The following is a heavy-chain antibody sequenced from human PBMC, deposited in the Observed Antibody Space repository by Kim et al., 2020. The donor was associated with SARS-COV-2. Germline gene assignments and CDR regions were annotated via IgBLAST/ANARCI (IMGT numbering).Heavy chain of an antibody. J-gene: IGHJ4*02. CDR2: IRTKAYGGTT. CDR3: TKDYDGKTAFDY. D-gene: IGHD4-17*01. CDR1: GFTFGDYA. V-gene: IGHV3-49*04. Sequence: GGSLRLSCTASGFTFGDYAMSWVRQAPGKGLEWVGFIRTKAYGGTTEYAASVKGRFTISRDDSKSIAYLQMNSLKTEDTAVYYCTKDYDGKTAFDYWGQGTLVTVSS.